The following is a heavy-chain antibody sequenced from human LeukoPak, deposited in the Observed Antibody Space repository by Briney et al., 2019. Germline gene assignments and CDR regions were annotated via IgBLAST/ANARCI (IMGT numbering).Heavy chain of an antibody. CDR1: GASISGSGYY. CDR3: ARDPSGRPGDWFDP. Sequence: SETLSLTCTVSGASISGSGYYWSWIRQPPGKGLEWIGSIYYSGSTYYNPSLKSRVTISVDTSKNQFSLKLSSVTAADTAVYYCARDPSGRPGDWFDPWGQGTLVTVSS. D-gene: IGHD6-25*01. J-gene: IGHJ5*02. CDR2: IYYSGST. V-gene: IGHV4-39*07.